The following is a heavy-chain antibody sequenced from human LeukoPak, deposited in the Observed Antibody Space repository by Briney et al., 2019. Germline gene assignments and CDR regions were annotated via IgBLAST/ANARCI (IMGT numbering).Heavy chain of an antibody. CDR2: IYHSGST. CDR1: GYSISSGYY. J-gene: IGHJ4*02. CDR3: AGDISTDITYFYDF. V-gene: IGHV4-38-2*02. Sequence: PSETLSLTCTVSGYSISSGYYWGWIRQPPGKGLEWIGSIYHSGSTYYNPSLKSRVTISVDTSKNQFSLKLSSVTAADTAVYFCAGDISTDITYFYDFWGQGALVSVSS. D-gene: IGHD3-9*01.